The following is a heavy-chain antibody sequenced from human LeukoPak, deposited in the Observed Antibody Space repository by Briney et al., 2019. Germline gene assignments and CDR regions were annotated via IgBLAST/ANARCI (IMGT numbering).Heavy chain of an antibody. CDR2: ISGSGGST. CDR3: AKDIDSYGYFWFDP. Sequence: GGSLRLSCTASGVTFSSYAMSWVRQAPGKGLEWVSAISGSGGSTYYAESVKGRVTISRDNSKNTVYLQMNSLRAEDTAVCYCAKDIDSYGYFWFDPWGQGTLVTVSS. J-gene: IGHJ5*02. D-gene: IGHD5-18*01. CDR1: GVTFSSYA. V-gene: IGHV3-23*01.